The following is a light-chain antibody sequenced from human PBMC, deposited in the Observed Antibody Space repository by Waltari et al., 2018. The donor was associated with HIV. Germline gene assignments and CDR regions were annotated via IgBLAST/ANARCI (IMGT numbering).Light chain of an antibody. Sequence: QSALTQPPSASGSPGPSVTISCTGNASDVGAYNYVSWYQQHPGKPPKLIIYEVFKRPSGVPDRFSGSKSGNTASLTVSGLQAEDEANYYCASYAGRNTLVFGGGTKLTVL. V-gene: IGLV2-8*01. J-gene: IGLJ2*01. CDR1: ASDVGAYNY. CDR2: EVF. CDR3: ASYAGRNTLV.